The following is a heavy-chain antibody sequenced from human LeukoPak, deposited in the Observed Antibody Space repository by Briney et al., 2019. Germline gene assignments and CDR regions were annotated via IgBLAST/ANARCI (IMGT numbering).Heavy chain of an antibody. J-gene: IGHJ4*02. CDR1: GFTFSSYW. V-gene: IGHV3-74*01. D-gene: IGHD1-26*01. CDR3: ARDLLGNSGSYLRHPNGPPFDY. CDR2: INSDGSST. Sequence: GGSLRLSCAASGFTFSSYWMHWVRQAPGKGLVWVSRINSDGSSTSYADSVKGRFTISRDNAKNTLYLQMNSLRAEDTAVYYCARDLLGNSGSYLRHPNGPPFDYWGQGTLVTVSS.